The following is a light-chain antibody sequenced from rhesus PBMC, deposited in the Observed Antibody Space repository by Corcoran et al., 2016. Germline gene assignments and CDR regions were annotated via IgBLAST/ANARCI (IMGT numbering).Light chain of an antibody. J-gene: IGKJ2*01. CDR3: YQHSSGYS. CDR1: QSVSSY. Sequence: QVILTQSPATLSLSPGERATLSCRASQSVSSYLAWYQQKPGQAPRLLIYGASNRATGIPDRFSGSGSGTDFALTISSIGPEDVGLYHCYQHSSGYSFGQGTKVEIK. V-gene: IGKV3-10*01. CDR2: GAS.